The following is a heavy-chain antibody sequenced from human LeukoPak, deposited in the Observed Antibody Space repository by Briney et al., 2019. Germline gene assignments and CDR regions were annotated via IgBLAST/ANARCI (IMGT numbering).Heavy chain of an antibody. Sequence: GGSLRLSCAASGFTFSSFALSWIRQAPGKGLEWVSAIGTSSANTYYADSVKGRFTISRDNSQNTLYLQINNLRAEDTAVYYYARDPPVLRYFDWLPQRDAFDVWGQGTMVTVSS. D-gene: IGHD3-9*01. CDR1: GFTFSSFA. J-gene: IGHJ3*01. CDR3: ARDPPVLRYFDWLPQRDAFDV. V-gene: IGHV3-23*01. CDR2: IGTSSANT.